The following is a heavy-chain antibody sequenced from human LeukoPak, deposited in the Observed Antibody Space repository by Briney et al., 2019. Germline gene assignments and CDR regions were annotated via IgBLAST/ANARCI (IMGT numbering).Heavy chain of an antibody. J-gene: IGHJ6*03. V-gene: IGHV4-59*01. Sequence: SETLSLTCTVSGGSISSYYWSWIRQPPGKGLDWIGYIYYSGSTNYNPSLKSRVTISVDTSKNQFSLKLSSVTAADTAVYYCARSDRRYYYYMDVWGKGTTVTVSS. D-gene: IGHD1-14*01. CDR2: IYYSGST. CDR3: ARSDRRYYYYMDV. CDR1: GGSISSYY.